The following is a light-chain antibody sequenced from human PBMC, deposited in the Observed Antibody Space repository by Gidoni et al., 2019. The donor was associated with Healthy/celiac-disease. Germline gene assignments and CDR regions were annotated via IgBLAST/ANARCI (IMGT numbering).Light chain of an antibody. CDR1: QSVSSSY. CDR2: GAS. CDR3: QQYGSSPPYT. J-gene: IGKJ2*01. V-gene: IGKV3-20*01. Sequence: EIVLTQSPGTLSLSPGESATLSCRASQSVSSSYLAWYQQKPGQAPRLLIYGASRKATGIPDRFSGSGSGTDVTLTISRLEPEDFAVYYCQQYGSSPPYTFGQGTKLEIK.